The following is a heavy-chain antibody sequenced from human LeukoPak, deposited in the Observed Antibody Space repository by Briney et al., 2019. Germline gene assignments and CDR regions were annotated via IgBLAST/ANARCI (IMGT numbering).Heavy chain of an antibody. V-gene: IGHV4-4*07. CDR3: ARDLSGSLYFDY. D-gene: IGHD3-10*01. CDR1: GASISSYY. Sequence: SETLSLTCTVSGASISSYYYNWIRQTAGRGLEWIGRLCISGSTDYNPSLKSRVTISVDTSNNQFSLNLNSVTAADTAVYFCARDLSGSLYFDYWGQGVLVTVSS. J-gene: IGHJ4*02. CDR2: LCISGST.